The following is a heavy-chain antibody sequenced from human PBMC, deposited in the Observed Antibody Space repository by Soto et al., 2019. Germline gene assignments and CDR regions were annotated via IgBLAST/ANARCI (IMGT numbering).Heavy chain of an antibody. J-gene: IGHJ3*02. CDR1: GYTFTGYY. Sequence: ASVKVSCKASGYTFTGYYMHWVRQAPGQGLEWMGWINPNSGGTNYAQKFQGWVTMTRDTSISTAYMELSRLRSDDTAVYYCARDGLLIRHQLAWAFDIWGQGTTVTVSS. CDR2: INPNSGGT. V-gene: IGHV1-2*04. D-gene: IGHD2-15*01. CDR3: ARDGLLIRHQLAWAFDI.